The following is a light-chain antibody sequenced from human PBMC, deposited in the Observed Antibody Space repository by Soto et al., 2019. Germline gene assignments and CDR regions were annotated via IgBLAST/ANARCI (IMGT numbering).Light chain of an antibody. V-gene: IGKV3-15*01. CDR2: GAS. CDR3: QQYNNWPWT. J-gene: IGKJ1*01. CDR1: QSISDT. Sequence: EIVMTQSPATLSVSPGGRATLSCRACQSISDTLAWYQQKPGQAPRLLIYGASTRAPGFPARFSGSGSGTDFTLTISSLQSEDFAVYYCQQYNNWPWTFGQGTKVEIK.